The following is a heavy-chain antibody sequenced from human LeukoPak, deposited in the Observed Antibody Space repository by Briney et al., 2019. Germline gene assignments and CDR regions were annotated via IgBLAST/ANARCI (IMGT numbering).Heavy chain of an antibody. D-gene: IGHD2-2*02. CDR2: ISGSGGST. CDR3: ARPSGDIVVVPAAILEGSGQFDP. J-gene: IGHJ5*02. V-gene: IGHV3-23*01. Sequence: GGSLRLSCAASGFTFSSYAMSWVRQAPGKGLEWVSAISGSGGSTYYADSVKGRFTISRDNSKNTLYLQMNSLRAEDTAVYYCARPSGDIVVVPAAILEGSGQFDPWGQGTLVTVSS. CDR1: GFTFSSYA.